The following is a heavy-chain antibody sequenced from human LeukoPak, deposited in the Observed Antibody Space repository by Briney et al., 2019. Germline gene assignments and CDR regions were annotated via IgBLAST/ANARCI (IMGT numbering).Heavy chain of an antibody. J-gene: IGHJ4*02. D-gene: IGHD1-26*01. CDR1: GFTFSSYG. Sequence: GGSLRLSCAASGFTFSSYGMHWVRQAPGKGLEWVAVIWYDGSNKYYADSVKGRSTISRDNSKNTLYLQMNSLRAEDTAVYYCAKDLKQWERPQYYFDYWGQGTLVTVSS. V-gene: IGHV3-33*06. CDR3: AKDLKQWERPQYYFDY. CDR2: IWYDGSNK.